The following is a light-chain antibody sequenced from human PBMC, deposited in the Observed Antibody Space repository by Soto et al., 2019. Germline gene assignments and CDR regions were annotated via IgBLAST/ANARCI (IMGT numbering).Light chain of an antibody. J-gene: IGLJ3*02. V-gene: IGLV7-46*01. CDR3: LLQYNSEIRV. CDR1: AGAVTSGHY. CDR2: DAN. Sequence: QTVVTQEPSLTVSPGGTVTLTCGSSAGAVTSGHYPYWFQQRPGQVPKTLIYDANNRYPWTPARFSGSLFGGKAALTLWGAQPEDEADYYCLLQYNSEIRVFGGGTQLTVL.